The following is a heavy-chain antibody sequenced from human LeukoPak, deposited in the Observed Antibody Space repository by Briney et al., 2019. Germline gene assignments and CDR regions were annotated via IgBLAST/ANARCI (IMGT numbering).Heavy chain of an antibody. Sequence: GGSLRLSCAASGFTFSSYTMNWVRQAPGKGPEWVSSTCSTRTYICYADSVKGRFTISRDNSKNTLCLQMNSLRAEDTAVYYCAKDLYSYGTHFDYWGQGTLVTVSS. D-gene: IGHD5-18*01. CDR2: TCSTRTYI. CDR1: GFTFSSYT. J-gene: IGHJ4*02. CDR3: AKDLYSYGTHFDY. V-gene: IGHV3-21*01.